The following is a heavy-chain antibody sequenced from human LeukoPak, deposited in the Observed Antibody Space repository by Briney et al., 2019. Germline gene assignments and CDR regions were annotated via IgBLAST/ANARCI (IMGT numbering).Heavy chain of an antibody. CDR1: GLTFRTTW. Sequence: GGSLRLSCATSGLTFRTTWMHWVRQAPGKGLMWVSRMNGEGTTIDYADSVKGRFTVSRDYAKNTLFLQMNNLRAEDTALYFCATARNFRFEYWGQGSLVIVSA. CDR3: ATARNFRFEY. D-gene: IGHD1-7*01. CDR2: MNGEGTTI. J-gene: IGHJ4*02. V-gene: IGHV3-74*01.